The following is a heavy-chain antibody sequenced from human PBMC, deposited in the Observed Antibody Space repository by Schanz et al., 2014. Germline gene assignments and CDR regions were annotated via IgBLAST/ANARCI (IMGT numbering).Heavy chain of an antibody. Sequence: QVQLQQWGAGLLKPSETLSLTCAVYGGSFSGYYWSWIRQPPGKGLEWIGEIYHSGNTNYNASLKSRVTISVDTSKNQSSLRLSSATAADTAMYYCARDRGHDDLRGDIWGQGTMVTVSS. V-gene: IGHV4-34*01. CDR1: GGSFSGYY. J-gene: IGHJ3*02. CDR3: ARDRGHDDLRGDI. CDR2: IYHSGNT. D-gene: IGHD4-17*01.